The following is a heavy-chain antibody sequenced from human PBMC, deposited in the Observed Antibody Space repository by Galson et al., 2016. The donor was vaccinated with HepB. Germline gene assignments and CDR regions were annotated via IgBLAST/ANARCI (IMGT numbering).Heavy chain of an antibody. J-gene: IGHJ4*02. CDR3: ARVRRGTFDY. Sequence: SLXXXCAASGXXFSXXXMSXXXQAXXKGLXXVSXISSISTHTSYAHSVKGRFSISRDNAKNSLYLQXNSLRAEDTAVYSXARVRRGTFDYWGQGXXVTV. V-gene: IGHV3-11*05. D-gene: IGHD3-16*01. CDR1: GXXFSXXX. CDR2: ISSISTHT.